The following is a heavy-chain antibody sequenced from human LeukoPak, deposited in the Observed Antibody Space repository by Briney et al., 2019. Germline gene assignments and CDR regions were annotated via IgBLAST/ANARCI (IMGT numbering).Heavy chain of an antibody. V-gene: IGHV3-9*01. D-gene: IGHD4-17*01. CDR2: ISWNSGSI. CDR1: GFTFDDYA. CDR3: AKDLYGDYVQYYFDY. Sequence: GGSLRLSCAASGFTFDDYAMHWVRHAPGKGLEWVSGISWNSGSIGYADSVKGRFTISRDNAKNSLYLQMNSLRAEDTALYYCAKDLYGDYVQYYFDYWGQGTLVTVSS. J-gene: IGHJ4*02.